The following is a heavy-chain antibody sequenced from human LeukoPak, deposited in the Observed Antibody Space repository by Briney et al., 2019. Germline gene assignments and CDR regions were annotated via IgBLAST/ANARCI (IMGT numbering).Heavy chain of an antibody. D-gene: IGHD3-3*01. CDR3: AKVPVFFGVGIDDY. Sequence: PGGSLRLSCAASGFTFSSYGMHWVRQAPGKGLEWVAFIRYDGSNKYYADSVKGRFTISRDNSKNTLYLQMNSLRAEDTAVYYCAKVPVFFGVGIDDYWGQGTLVTVSS. J-gene: IGHJ4*02. CDR1: GFTFSSYG. CDR2: IRYDGSNK. V-gene: IGHV3-30*02.